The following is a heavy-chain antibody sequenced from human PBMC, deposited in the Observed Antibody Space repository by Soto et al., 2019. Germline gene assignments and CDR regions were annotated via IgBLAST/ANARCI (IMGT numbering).Heavy chain of an antibody. J-gene: IGHJ6*02. D-gene: IGHD6-6*01. CDR3: ARGVVPDV. CDR2: IYHSGRT. Sequence: SETLSLTCTVSAASIGGSSYYWGWNRQPPGKGLEWFANIYHSGRTHYNPSLKSRLTISVDTYKNHFSLKLTSVTAADMAVYYCARGVVPDVWGQGTTVTVSS. V-gene: IGHV4-39*02. CDR1: AASIGGSSYY.